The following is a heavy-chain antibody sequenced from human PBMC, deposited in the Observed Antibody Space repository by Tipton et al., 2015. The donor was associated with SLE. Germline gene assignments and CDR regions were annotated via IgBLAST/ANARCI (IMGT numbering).Heavy chain of an antibody. Sequence: GLVKPSETLSLTCSVSGGSISSYYWSWIRQPPGKGLEWIGYLYYTGSTNYNPSLKSRVTISVDTSKNQFSLKLTSVTAADTAVYYCAGRNYMSTWFDPWGQGTLVTVSS. CDR3: AGRNYMSTWFDP. CDR1: GGSISSYY. V-gene: IGHV4-59*08. J-gene: IGHJ5*02. CDR2: LYYTGST. D-gene: IGHD1-7*01.